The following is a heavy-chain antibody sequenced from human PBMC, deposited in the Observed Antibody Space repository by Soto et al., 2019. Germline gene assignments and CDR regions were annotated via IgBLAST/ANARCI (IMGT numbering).Heavy chain of an antibody. D-gene: IGHD6-19*01. Sequence: PGGSLRLSCAASGFTFNNYAMHWVRQAPGKGLEWVAVTSYDEKNKYYTDSVKGRFTISRDNSKNTLYLQMNNLRTEDTAVYYCARAYSSGWSLPFDYWGQGTLVTVHS. CDR3: ARAYSSGWSLPFDY. CDR1: GFTFNNYA. J-gene: IGHJ4*02. V-gene: IGHV3-30*04. CDR2: TSYDEKNK.